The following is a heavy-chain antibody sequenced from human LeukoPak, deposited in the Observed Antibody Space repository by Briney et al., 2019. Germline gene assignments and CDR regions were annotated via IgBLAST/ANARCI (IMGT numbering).Heavy chain of an antibody. Sequence: GGSLRLSCAASGFTFNNYAMTWVRQAPGKGLEWVSSISASGGNTYYSDYMKGRFTISRDNSKNTLYLQMNSLRVEDTAVYYCAKLSTVAGTRIDYWGQGTLVTVSS. CDR1: GFTFNNYA. CDR3: AKLSTVAGTRIDY. J-gene: IGHJ4*02. CDR2: ISASGGNT. D-gene: IGHD6-19*01. V-gene: IGHV3-23*01.